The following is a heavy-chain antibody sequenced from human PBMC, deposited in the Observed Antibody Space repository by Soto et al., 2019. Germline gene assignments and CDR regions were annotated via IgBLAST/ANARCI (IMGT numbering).Heavy chain of an antibody. CDR3: ARDEGLFDFDY. CDR1: GFTFSSYS. J-gene: IGHJ4*02. Sequence: PGGSLRLSCAASGFTFSSYSMNWVRQAPGKGLEWASSISSGSSNIYYADSVRGRFTISRDNAKNSLYLQINSLRAEDTAVYYCARDEGLFDFDYWGQGTLVTVSS. V-gene: IGHV3-21*01. CDR2: ISSGSSNI.